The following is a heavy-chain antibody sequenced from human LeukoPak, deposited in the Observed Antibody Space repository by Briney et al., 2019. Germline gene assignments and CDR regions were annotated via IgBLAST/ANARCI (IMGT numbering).Heavy chain of an antibody. V-gene: IGHV1-69*13. J-gene: IGHJ4*02. D-gene: IGHD5-12*01. Sequence: GASVKVSCKASGGTFSSYAISWVRQAPGQGLEWVGGIIPIFGTANYAQKFQGRVTITADESTSTAYMELSSLRSEDTAVYYCARTLVATRPFDYWGQGTLVTVSS. CDR1: GGTFSSYA. CDR2: IIPIFGTA. CDR3: ARTLVATRPFDY.